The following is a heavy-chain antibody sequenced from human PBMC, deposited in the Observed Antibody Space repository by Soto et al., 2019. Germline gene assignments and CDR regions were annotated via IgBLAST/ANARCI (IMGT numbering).Heavy chain of an antibody. CDR2: INPNSGGT. Sequence: ASVKVSCKASGYTFTGYYMHWVRQAPGQGLEWMGWINPNSGGTNYAQKFQGRVTMTRDTSISTAYMELSRLRSDDTAVYYCATVDGTIGGYYYYYGMDVWGQGTTVTVSS. J-gene: IGHJ6*02. V-gene: IGHV1-2*02. D-gene: IGHD6-19*01. CDR3: ATVDGTIGGYYYYYGMDV. CDR1: GYTFTGYY.